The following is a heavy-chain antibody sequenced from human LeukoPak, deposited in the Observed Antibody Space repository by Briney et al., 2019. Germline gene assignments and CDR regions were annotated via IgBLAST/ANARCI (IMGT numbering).Heavy chain of an antibody. Sequence: PGGSLRLSCAASGFTFSSYGIHWVRQAPGKGLEWVAFIRYDGSNKYYTDSVKGRFTISRDNSKNTLYLQMNSLRAEDTAVYYCAKGTKYYYGSGSYYLSRDHFISRWGQGTQVTVSS. CDR1: GFTFSSYG. CDR2: IRYDGSNK. V-gene: IGHV3-30*02. J-gene: IGHJ4*02. CDR3: AKGTKYYYGSGSYYLSRDHFISR. D-gene: IGHD3-10*01.